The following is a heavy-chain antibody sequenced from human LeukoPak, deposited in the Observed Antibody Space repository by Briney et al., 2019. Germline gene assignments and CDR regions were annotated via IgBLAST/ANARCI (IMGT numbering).Heavy chain of an antibody. J-gene: IGHJ6*03. CDR2: ITSSGTYT. CDR3: ARDPYSGNYGTYYYMDV. V-gene: IGHV3-21*01. CDR1: GFTFSNYN. Sequence: SGGPLRLSCADSGFTFSNYNMNWVRQAPGKAMEWVSSITSSGTYTFYADSVKGRFTISRDNAKNPLYLQMDSLGPEDTAVYYCARDPYSGNYGTYYYMDVWGKGTTVTISS. D-gene: IGHD1-26*01.